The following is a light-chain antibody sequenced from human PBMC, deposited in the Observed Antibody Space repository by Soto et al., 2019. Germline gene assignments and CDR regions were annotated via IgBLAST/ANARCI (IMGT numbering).Light chain of an antibody. J-gene: IGLJ1*01. CDR3: ATWDDSLNGLYV. V-gene: IGLV1-44*01. Sequence: QSVLTQPPSASGTPGQSVTISCSGSTSNIGSKTVSWYQQVPGAAPKLLIYSTNQWPSGVPDRFSGSKSGTSASLTISGLQSEDEADYYYATWDDSLNGLYVFGPGTKLTVL. CDR1: TSNIGSKT. CDR2: STN.